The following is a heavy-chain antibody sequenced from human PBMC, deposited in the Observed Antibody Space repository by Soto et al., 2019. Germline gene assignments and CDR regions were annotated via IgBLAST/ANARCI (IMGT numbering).Heavy chain of an antibody. CDR2: IRSKANSYAT. D-gene: IGHD1-26*01. CDR3: TRIISGVTGRTVGALYYYGMDV. J-gene: IGHJ6*02. Sequence: GGSLRLSCAASGFTFSGSAMHWVRQASGKGLEWVGRIRSKANSYATAYAASVKGRFTISRDDSKNTAYLQMNSLKTEDTAVDYCTRIISGVTGRTVGALYYYGMDVWGQGTTVTVSS. V-gene: IGHV3-73*01. CDR1: GFTFSGSA.